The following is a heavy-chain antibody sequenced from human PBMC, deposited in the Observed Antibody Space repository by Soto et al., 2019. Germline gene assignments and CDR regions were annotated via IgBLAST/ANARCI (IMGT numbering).Heavy chain of an antibody. J-gene: IGHJ4*02. CDR3: AAGYLHHTYFDF. V-gene: IGHV3-11*01. D-gene: IGHD5-18*01. CDR1: EFTFSDYY. CDR2: ITSSGTTI. Sequence: PGGSLRLSCAASEFTFSDYYMSWIRHAPGKGLEWISYITSSGTTIYYAASVKGRFTISRDNAKNSLYLEMDSLRAEDTAVYYCAAGYLHHTYFDFWGQGTLVTVSS.